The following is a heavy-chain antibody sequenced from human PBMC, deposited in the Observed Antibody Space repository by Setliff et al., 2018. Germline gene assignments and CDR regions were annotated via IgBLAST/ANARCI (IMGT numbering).Heavy chain of an antibody. J-gene: IGHJ6*03. CDR1: GGTFSSYG. CDR3: AREGVDTRSSTDYRYYMDL. V-gene: IGHV1-69*05. CDR2: TIPNFGTT. D-gene: IGHD5-18*01. Sequence: ASVKVSCKASGGTFSSYGISWVRQAPGQGLEWLGGTIPNFGTTNYAQEFQGRVTIITDESTSTAYMELSSLRFEDTAVYYCAREGVDTRSSTDYRYYMDLWGKGTTVIVSS.